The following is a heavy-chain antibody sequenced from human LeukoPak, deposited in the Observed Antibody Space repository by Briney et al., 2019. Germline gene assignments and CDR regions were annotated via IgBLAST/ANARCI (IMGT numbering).Heavy chain of an antibody. J-gene: IGHJ5*02. V-gene: IGHV1-69*13. Sequence: ASVKVSCKASGYTFTGYYMHWVRQAPGQGLEWMGGIIPIFGTANYAQKFQGRVTITADESTSTAYMELSSLRSEDTAVYYCARDSFPHAKPGGRGWFDPWGQGTLVTVSS. D-gene: IGHD1-14*01. CDR3: ARDSFPHAKPGGRGWFDP. CDR2: IIPIFGTA. CDR1: GYTFTGYY.